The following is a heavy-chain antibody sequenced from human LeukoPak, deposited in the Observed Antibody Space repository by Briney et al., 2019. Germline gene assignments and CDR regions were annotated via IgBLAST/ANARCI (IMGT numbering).Heavy chain of an antibody. Sequence: ASVKVSFKASGYTFTSYGISWVRQAPGQGLEWMGWISAYNGNTNYAQKLQGRVTMTTDTSTSTAYMELRGLRSDDTAVYYCARVMGYYYDSSGPADVWGQGTTVTVSS. CDR3: ARVMGYYYDSSGPADV. J-gene: IGHJ6*02. CDR2: ISAYNGNT. CDR1: GYTFTSYG. D-gene: IGHD3-22*01. V-gene: IGHV1-18*01.